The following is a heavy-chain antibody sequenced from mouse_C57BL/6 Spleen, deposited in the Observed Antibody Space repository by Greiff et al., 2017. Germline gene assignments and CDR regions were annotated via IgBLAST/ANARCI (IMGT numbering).Heavy chain of an antibody. CDR1: GYTFTDYY. J-gene: IGHJ2*01. CDR2: IYPGSGNT. V-gene: IGHV1-76*01. CDR3: VRYDYDYFDY. Sequence: QVQLKESGAELVRPGASVKLSCKASGYTFTDYYINWVKQRPGQGLEWIARIYPGSGNTYYNEKFKGKATLTAEKSSSTAYMQLSSLTSEDSAVYFCVRYDYDYFDYWGQGTTLTVSS. D-gene: IGHD2-4*01.